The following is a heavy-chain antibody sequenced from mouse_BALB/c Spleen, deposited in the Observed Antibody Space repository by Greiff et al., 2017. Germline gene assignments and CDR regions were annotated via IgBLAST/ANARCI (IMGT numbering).Heavy chain of an antibody. CDR2: IDPANGNT. V-gene: IGHV14-3*02. CDR1: GFNIKDTY. J-gene: IGHJ3*01. Sequence: VQLQQSGAELVKPGASVKLSCTASGFNIKDTYMHWVKQRPEQGLEGIGRIDPANGNTKYDPKFQGKATITADTSSNTAYLQLSSLTSEDTAVYYCAYYYGSSYSFAYWGQGTLVTVSA. D-gene: IGHD1-1*01. CDR3: AYYYGSSYSFAY.